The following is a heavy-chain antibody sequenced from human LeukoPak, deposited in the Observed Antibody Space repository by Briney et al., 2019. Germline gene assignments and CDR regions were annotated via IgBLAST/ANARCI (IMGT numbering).Heavy chain of an antibody. CDR1: GGSISSSSYY. Sequence: SETLSLTCTVSGGSISSSSYYWGWIRQPPGKGLEWIGSIYYSGSTYYNPSLKSRVTKSVDTSKNQFSLKLSSVTAADTAVYYCARGNRGYYDILTGYARSRYWFDPWGQGTLVTVSS. CDR3: ARGNRGYYDILTGYARSRYWFDP. V-gene: IGHV4-39*07. CDR2: IYYSGST. D-gene: IGHD3-9*01. J-gene: IGHJ5*02.